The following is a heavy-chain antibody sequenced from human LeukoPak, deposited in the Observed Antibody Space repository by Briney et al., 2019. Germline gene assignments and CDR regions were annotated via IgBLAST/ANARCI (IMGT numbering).Heavy chain of an antibody. CDR2: ISSSSPTI. V-gene: IGHV3-48*01. D-gene: IGHD4-17*01. CDR3: ARVGNGDYRYYFYMDV. Sequence: GGSLRLSCAASGFIFSSFGMNWVRQAPGKGLEWVSYISSSSPTIYYADSVKGRFTISRDNAKNSLYLQMNSLRAEDTAVYYCARVGNGDYRYYFYMDVWGKGTTVTISS. J-gene: IGHJ6*03. CDR1: GFIFSSFG.